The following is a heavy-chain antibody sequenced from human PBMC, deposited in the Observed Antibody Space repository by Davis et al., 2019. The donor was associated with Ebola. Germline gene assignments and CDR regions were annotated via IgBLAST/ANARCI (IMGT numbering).Heavy chain of an antibody. D-gene: IGHD3-22*01. CDR2: ISAYNGNT. CDR3: ARVEYYYDSSGRADY. J-gene: IGHJ4*02. CDR1: GYTFTSYG. Sequence: ASVKVSCKASGYTFTSYGISWVRQAPGQGLEWMGWISAYNGNTNYAQKLQGRVTMTTDTSTSTAYMELRSLRSDDTAVYYCARVEYYYDSSGRADYWGQGTLVTVSS. V-gene: IGHV1-18*04.